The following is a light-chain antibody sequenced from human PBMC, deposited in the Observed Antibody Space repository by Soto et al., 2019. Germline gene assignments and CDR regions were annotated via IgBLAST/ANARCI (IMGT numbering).Light chain of an antibody. J-gene: IGKJ1*01. CDR3: QQYNNWPRT. Sequence: IVMTQSPATLSVSPGEGVTLSCRASQSVDNNLAWYQQKPGQAPRLLIYGASTRATGIPGTFSGSGSGTESTLTISSLQSEDFAVYYCQQYNNWPRTFGQGTKVDIK. CDR1: QSVDNN. V-gene: IGKV3-15*01. CDR2: GAS.